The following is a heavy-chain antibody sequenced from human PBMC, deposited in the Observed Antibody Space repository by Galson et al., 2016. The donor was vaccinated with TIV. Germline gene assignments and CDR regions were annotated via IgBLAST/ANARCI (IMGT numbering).Heavy chain of an antibody. Sequence: QSGAEVKKPGESLEISCKGSGYTFTNYWIVWVRQMPGTGLEWMGRIDSRDSYTNYTPTFEGHVTISTDKSVSTAYLQWTSLKASDSAIYYCARSASAGSGWVDPWGQGTLVTVSS. D-gene: IGHD3-10*01. V-gene: IGHV5-10-1*01. CDR3: ARSASAGSGWVDP. CDR1: GYTFTNYW. J-gene: IGHJ5*02. CDR2: IDSRDSYT.